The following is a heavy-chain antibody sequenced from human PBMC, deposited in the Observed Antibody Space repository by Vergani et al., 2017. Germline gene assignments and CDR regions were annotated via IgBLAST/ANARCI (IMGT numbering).Heavy chain of an antibody. CDR3: ARGYYVSLTDYGY. J-gene: IGHJ4*02. D-gene: IGHD3-9*01. Sequence: QVQVVQSGAEVKKSGASVKVSCKTSVYTFSNYYMHWVRQAPGQGLEWMGIINPSGGHTNYAQKFQGRVTMTRDTSTSTVYMELSSLSAEDTAIYYCARGYYVSLTDYGYWGQGTLVTVSA. V-gene: IGHV1-46*03. CDR2: INPSGGHT. CDR1: VYTFSNYY.